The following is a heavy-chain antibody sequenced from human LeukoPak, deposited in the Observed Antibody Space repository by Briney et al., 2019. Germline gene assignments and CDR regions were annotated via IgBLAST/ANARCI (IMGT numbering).Heavy chain of an antibody. CDR2: ISSSSSYI. Sequence: PGGPLRLSCAASGFAFSFYAMSWLRQPPGKGLEWVSSISSSSSYIYYADSVKGRFTISRDNAKNSLYLQMNSLRAEDTAVYYCARAPIYSSSWYGMDVWGQGTTVTVSS. V-gene: IGHV3-21*01. CDR3: ARAPIYSSSWYGMDV. D-gene: IGHD6-13*01. J-gene: IGHJ6*02. CDR1: GFAFSFYA.